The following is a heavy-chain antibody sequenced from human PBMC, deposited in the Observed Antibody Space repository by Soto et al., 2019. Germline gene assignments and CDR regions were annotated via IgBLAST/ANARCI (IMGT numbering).Heavy chain of an antibody. D-gene: IGHD3-16*01. CDR3: ARDLTPVAFDI. Sequence: EVSLKVSCKSSGYTFTSYYMHWVRQAPGQGLEWMGIINPSGGSTSYAQKFQGRVTMTRDTSTSTVYMELSSLRSEDTAVYYCARDLTPVAFDIWGQGTMVTVSS. J-gene: IGHJ3*02. CDR1: GYTFTSYY. CDR2: INPSGGST. V-gene: IGHV1-46*01.